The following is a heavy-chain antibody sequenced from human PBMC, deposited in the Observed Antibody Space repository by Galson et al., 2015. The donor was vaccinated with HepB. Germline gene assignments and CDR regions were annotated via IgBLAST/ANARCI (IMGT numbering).Heavy chain of an antibody. Sequence: ETLSLTCTVSGGSISSYYWSWIRQPPGKGLEWIGYIYYSGSTNYNPSLKSRVTISVDTSKNQFSLKLSSVTAGDTAVYYCARSDILTGYWSRRGLGNWFDPWGQGTLVTVSS. J-gene: IGHJ5*02. V-gene: IGHV4-59*01. D-gene: IGHD3-9*01. CDR3: ARSDILTGYWSRRGLGNWFDP. CDR2: IYYSGST. CDR1: GGSISSYY.